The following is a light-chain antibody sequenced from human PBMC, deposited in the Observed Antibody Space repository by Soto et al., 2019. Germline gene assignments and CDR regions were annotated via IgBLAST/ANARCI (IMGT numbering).Light chain of an antibody. Sequence: DIQMTQSPSSLSASVGDRVTITCQASQDISKYLNWYQQKPGKAPKLLIFDASNLEAGVPSRFSGSRSCTEFTLTINSLQPEDIATYSCQQYDNLPITFGGGTKVEI. CDR1: QDISKY. CDR2: DAS. CDR3: QQYDNLPIT. V-gene: IGKV1-33*01. J-gene: IGKJ4*01.